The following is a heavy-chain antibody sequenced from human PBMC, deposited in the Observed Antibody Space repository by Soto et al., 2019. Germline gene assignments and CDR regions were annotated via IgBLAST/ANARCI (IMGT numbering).Heavy chain of an antibody. J-gene: IGHJ4*02. V-gene: IGHV3-11*01. CDR3: ASGVNYYDSSGYPSGVYFDY. CDR2: ISSSGSTI. CDR1: GFTFSDYY. Sequence: GGSLRLSCRASGFTFSDYYMSWIRQAPGKGLEWVSYISSSGSTIYYADSVKGRFTISRDNAKNSLYLQMNSLRAEDTAVYYCASGVNYYDSSGYPSGVYFDYWGQGTLVTVSS. D-gene: IGHD3-22*01.